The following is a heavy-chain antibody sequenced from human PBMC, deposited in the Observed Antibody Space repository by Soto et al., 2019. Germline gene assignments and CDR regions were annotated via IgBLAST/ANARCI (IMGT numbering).Heavy chain of an antibody. CDR3: ARVGAAAGNRIEY. V-gene: IGHV4-4*02. CDR2: IYHSGST. D-gene: IGHD6-13*01. J-gene: IGHJ4*02. Sequence: SXTLSLTCAVSSGSISSSNWWSWVRQPPGKGLEWIGEIYHSGSTNYNPSLKSRVTISVDKSKNQFSLKLSSVTAADTAVYYCARVGAAAGNRIEYWGQGTLVTVSS. CDR1: SGSISSSNW.